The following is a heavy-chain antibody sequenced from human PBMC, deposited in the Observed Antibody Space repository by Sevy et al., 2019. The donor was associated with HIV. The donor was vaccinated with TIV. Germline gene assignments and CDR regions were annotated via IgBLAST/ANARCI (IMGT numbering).Heavy chain of an antibody. J-gene: IGHJ6*02. D-gene: IGHD2-15*01. CDR1: GVTFTLYG. CDR2: IRYDGTNK. V-gene: IGHV3-30*02. CDR3: AKDWSLGLDIVGDGGHNDMDV. Sequence: GGSLRLSCAASGVTFTLYGMHWVRQPPGKGLEWVVFIRYDGTNKYYADSVNGRISLSKDNPKNALYLQMNSLRPEDTAVYYCAKDWSLGLDIVGDGGHNDMDVWGQGTTVTVSS.